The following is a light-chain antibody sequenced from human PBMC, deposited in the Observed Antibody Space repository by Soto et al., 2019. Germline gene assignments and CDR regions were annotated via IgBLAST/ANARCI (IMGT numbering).Light chain of an antibody. CDR2: AAS. CDR3: QESYTPLPT. Sequence: DIQMTQSPSSLSASVGDRITITCRASQSISNYLNWYLQKPGKAPKLLIYAASSLQSGVPSRFRGSGSGTDFTLTISRLQPEDFATYYCQESYTPLPTFGQGNKVEI. J-gene: IGKJ1*01. CDR1: QSISNY. V-gene: IGKV1-39*01.